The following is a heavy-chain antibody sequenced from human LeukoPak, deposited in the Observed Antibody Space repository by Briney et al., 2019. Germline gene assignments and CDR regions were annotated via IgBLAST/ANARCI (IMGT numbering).Heavy chain of an antibody. CDR3: AKMGYYESSDFFDY. V-gene: IGHV3-23*01. J-gene: IGHJ4*02. D-gene: IGHD3-22*01. CDR1: GFTFSSYA. CDR2: ISGDGGSA. Sequence: GGSLRLSCAASGFTFSSYAMSWVRQAPGKGLDWVSAISGDGGSAYYSDSVKGRFTISRDSSKNTLYLQMHSLRAEDTAVYYCAKMGYYESSDFFDYWGQGTLVTVSS.